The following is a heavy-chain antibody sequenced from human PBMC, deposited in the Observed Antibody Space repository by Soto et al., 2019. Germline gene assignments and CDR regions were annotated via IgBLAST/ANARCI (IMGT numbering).Heavy chain of an antibody. V-gene: IGHV3-23*01. Sequence: EVQLLESGGRLVQPGQSLRLSCAASPVGFSGLGMSWVRQAPGKGLEWVSTISGSGGSTYYADSVKGRFTISRDNSKNTLYLQMNSLRAEDTAVYYCAKEYYYDSSGYYLPAFWGQGTLVTVSS. CDR1: PVGFSGLG. D-gene: IGHD3-22*01. CDR2: ISGSGGST. CDR3: AKEYYYDSSGYYLPAF. J-gene: IGHJ4*02.